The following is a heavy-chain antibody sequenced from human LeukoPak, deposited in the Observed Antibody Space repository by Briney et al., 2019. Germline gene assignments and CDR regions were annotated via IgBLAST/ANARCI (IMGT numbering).Heavy chain of an antibody. V-gene: IGHV4-31*03. Sequence: SETLSLTCTVSGGSISSGGYYWSWIRQHPGKGLEWIGYIYYSGSTYYNPSLKSRVAISVDTSKNQFSLKLSSVTAADTAVYYCARSMYMSSSSGNWFDPWGQGTLVTVSS. J-gene: IGHJ5*02. D-gene: IGHD6-6*01. CDR1: GGSISSGGYY. CDR2: IYYSGST. CDR3: ARSMYMSSSSGNWFDP.